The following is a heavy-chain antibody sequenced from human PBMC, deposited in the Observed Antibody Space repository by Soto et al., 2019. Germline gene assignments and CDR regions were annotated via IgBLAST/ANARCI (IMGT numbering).Heavy chain of an antibody. CDR3: AIDNSYFDSSGYLY. V-gene: IGHV1-3*01. D-gene: IGHD3-22*01. CDR2: INAGKGHT. CDR1: GYTFTTYA. Sequence: ASVKVSCKTSGYTFTTYALHWVRQAPGQRLEWMGWINAGKGHTQYSQKFQDRVTITRDTSASTVYMELSSLRSEDTAVYYCAIDNSYFDSSGYLYWGQGTLVTVSS. J-gene: IGHJ4*02.